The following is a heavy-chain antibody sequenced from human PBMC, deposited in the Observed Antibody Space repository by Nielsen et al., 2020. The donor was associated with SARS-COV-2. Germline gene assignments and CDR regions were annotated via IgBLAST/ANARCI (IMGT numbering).Heavy chain of an antibody. V-gene: IGHV7-4-1*02. CDR1: GYTFTSYD. CDR2: INTNTGNP. CDR3: ARGPDPLYYDFWSGYRYYYYGMDV. Sequence: ASVKVSCKASGYTFTSYDINWVRQATGQGLEWMGWINTNTGNPTYAQGFTGRFVFSLDTSVSTAYLQISSLKAEDTAVYYCARGPDPLYYDFWSGYRYYYYGMDVWGQGTTVTVSS. D-gene: IGHD3-3*01. J-gene: IGHJ6*02.